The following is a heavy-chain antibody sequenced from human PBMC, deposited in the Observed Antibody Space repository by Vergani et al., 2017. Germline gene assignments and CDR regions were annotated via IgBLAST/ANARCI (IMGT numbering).Heavy chain of an antibody. CDR2: ISGSGGST. Sequence: EVQLLESGGGLVQPGGSLRLSCAASGFTFSSYAIIWVRQAPGKGLEWVSAISGSGGSTYYADSVKGRFTISRDNSKNTLYLQMNSLRAEDTAIYYCAKDVLESIVGTTTYFDYWGQGTLVTVSS. V-gene: IGHV3-23*01. CDR3: AKDVLESIVGTTTYFDY. CDR1: GFTFSSYA. D-gene: IGHD1-26*01. J-gene: IGHJ4*02.